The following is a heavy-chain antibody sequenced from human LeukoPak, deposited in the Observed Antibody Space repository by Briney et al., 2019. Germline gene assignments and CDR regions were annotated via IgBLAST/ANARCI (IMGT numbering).Heavy chain of an antibody. CDR1: GFTVSSNY. CDR2: ISSSSSYI. V-gene: IGHV3-21*01. Sequence: GGSLRLSCAASGFTVSSNYMNWVRQAPGKGLEWVSSISSSSSYIYYADSVKGRFTISRDNAKNSLYLQMNSLRAEDTAVYYCARDLCSGGSCYSVFDYWGQGTLVTVSS. D-gene: IGHD2-15*01. J-gene: IGHJ4*02. CDR3: ARDLCSGGSCYSVFDY.